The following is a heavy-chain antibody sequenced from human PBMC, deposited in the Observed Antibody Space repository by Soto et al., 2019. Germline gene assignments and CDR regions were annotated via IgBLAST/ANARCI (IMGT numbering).Heavy chain of an antibody. CDR3: ATTGGFGELSFDY. CDR1: GCSISSGGYS. V-gene: IGHV4-30-2*01. J-gene: IGHJ4*02. D-gene: IGHD3-10*01. CDR2: IYHSGST. Sequence: KAXETLSLTCTVSGCSISSGGYSWSWIRQPPGKGLEWIGYIYHSGSTYYNPSLKSRVTISVDRSKNQFSLKLSSVTAADTAVYYCATTGGFGELSFDYWGQGTLVTVSS.